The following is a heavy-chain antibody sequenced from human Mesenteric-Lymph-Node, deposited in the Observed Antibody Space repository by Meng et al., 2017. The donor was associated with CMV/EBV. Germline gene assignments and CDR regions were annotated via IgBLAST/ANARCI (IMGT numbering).Heavy chain of an antibody. CDR1: GGSVSSGTYY. CDR3: ARDRSGFDY. Sequence: SETLSLTCTVSGGSVSSGTYYWSWIRQPPGKGLEWIGYVFYSGSTNYNPSLRSRVTISLDTSKTRFALKVRSLTAADTAVYYCARDRSGFDYWGRGTLVTVSS. V-gene: IGHV4-61*01. CDR2: VFYSGST. D-gene: IGHD1-26*01. J-gene: IGHJ4*02.